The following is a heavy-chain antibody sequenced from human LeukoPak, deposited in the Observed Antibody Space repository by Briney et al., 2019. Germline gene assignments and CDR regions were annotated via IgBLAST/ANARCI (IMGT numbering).Heavy chain of an antibody. V-gene: IGHV1-46*01. CDR3: ARDNSLQDMAWWFDP. CDR1: GYTFTRHY. D-gene: IGHD5-24*01. J-gene: IGHJ5*02. Sequence: ASVKVSCKSSGYTFTRHYLHWVRQAPGQGLEWVGLINPTGTSSWSAQKFQGRVTLTRDMSTSTDYMKLSSLRSEDTAVYYCARDNSLQDMAWWFDPWGQGTLVTVSS. CDR2: INPTGTSS.